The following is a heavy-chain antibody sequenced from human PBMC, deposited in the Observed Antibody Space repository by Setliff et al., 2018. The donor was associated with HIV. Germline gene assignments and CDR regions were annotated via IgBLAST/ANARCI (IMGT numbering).Heavy chain of an antibody. V-gene: IGHV3-30*04. CDR2: ISYDGSKK. Sequence: GGSLRLSCAASGFTFSRFGMHWVRQAPGKGLEWVAFISYDGSKKYDADFVKGRFTISRDNSEGTLYLKANSRRIEDTAVYYCAKDPRAAVATICDYWGQGTLVTVS. CDR1: GFTFSRFG. D-gene: IGHD5-12*01. CDR3: AKDPRAAVATICDY. J-gene: IGHJ4*02.